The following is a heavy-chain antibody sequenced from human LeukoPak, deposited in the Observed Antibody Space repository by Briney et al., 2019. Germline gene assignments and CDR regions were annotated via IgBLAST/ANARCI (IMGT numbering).Heavy chain of an antibody. CDR3: TRMTTGHDY. CDR2: INHSGYT. CDR1: GVSFDDYY. J-gene: IGHJ4*02. D-gene: IGHD4-17*01. V-gene: IGHV4-34*01. Sequence: PSETLSLTCGVSGVSFDDYYWSWVRQTPGKGLEWLGEINHSGYTNDSPSLKSRVTLSIGTSRKQFSLNLRSVTVADAGIYYCTRMTTGHDYWGQGTLVTVSS.